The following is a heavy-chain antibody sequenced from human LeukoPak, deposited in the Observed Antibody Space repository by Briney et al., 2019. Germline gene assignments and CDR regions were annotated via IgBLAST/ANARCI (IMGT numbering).Heavy chain of an antibody. CDR2: IYPGDSDT. CDR3: ARLYYDFWSGYYNYYYYVDV. CDR1: GYSFTSYW. J-gene: IGHJ6*03. D-gene: IGHD3-3*01. V-gene: IGHV5-51*01. Sequence: GESLKISCKGSGYSFTSYWIGWVRQMPGKGLEWMGIIYPGDSDTRYSPSFQGQVTISADKSISTAYLQWSSLKASDTAMYYCARLYYDFWSGYYNYYYYVDVWGKGTTVTVSS.